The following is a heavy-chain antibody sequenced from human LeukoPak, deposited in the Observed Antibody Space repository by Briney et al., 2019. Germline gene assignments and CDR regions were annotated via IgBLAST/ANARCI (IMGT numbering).Heavy chain of an antibody. D-gene: IGHD5-18*01. V-gene: IGHV4-4*07. CDR1: GGSISSYY. CDR2: IYTSGST. J-gene: IGHJ4*02. CDR3: ARAGYSYGTNYFDY. Sequence: PSETLSLTXTVSGGSISSYYWSWIRQPAGKGLEWIGRIYTSGSTNYNPSLKSRVTMSVDTSKNQFSLKLGSVTAADTAVYYCARAGYSYGTNYFDYWGQGTLVTVSS.